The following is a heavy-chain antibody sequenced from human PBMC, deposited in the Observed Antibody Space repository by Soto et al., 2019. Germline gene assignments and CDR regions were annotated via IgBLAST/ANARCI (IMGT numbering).Heavy chain of an antibody. V-gene: IGHV3-66*01. Sequence: EVQLVESGGGLVQPGGSLRLSCAASGFTVSSNYMSWVRQAPGKGLEWVSVIYSGSSTYYADSVKGRFTFSRDNSKNTLYLQMNSLRAEDTAVYYCAGGVLLWVGEPPGMDGWGKGTKVTGSP. D-gene: IGHD3-10*01. J-gene: IGHJ6*04. CDR2: IYSGSST. CDR3: AGGVLLWVGEPPGMDG. CDR1: GFTVSSNY.